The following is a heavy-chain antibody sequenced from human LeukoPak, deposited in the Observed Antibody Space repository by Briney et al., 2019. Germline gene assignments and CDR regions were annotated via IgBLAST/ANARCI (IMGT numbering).Heavy chain of an antibody. V-gene: IGHV3-30*18. J-gene: IGHJ4*02. D-gene: IGHD4-17*01. CDR2: ISYDAKSN. CDR3: AKPIMTTVTTLGLYFDY. CDR1: GFTFSSYG. Sequence: GGSLRLSCVTSGFTFSSYGMHWVRQVPGKGLEWVAVISYDAKSNYHVDSVKGRFTISRDNSKNTLYLQMNSLRAEDTAVYYCAKPIMTTVTTLGLYFDYWGQGALVTVSS.